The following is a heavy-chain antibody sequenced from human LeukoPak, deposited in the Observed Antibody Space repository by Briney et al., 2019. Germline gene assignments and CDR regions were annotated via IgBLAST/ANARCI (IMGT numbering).Heavy chain of an antibody. CDR2: IIPIFGTA. D-gene: IGHD6-6*01. Sequence: GASVKVSCKASGGTFSSYAISWVRQAPGQGLEWMGGIIPIFGTANYAQKFQGRVTITADESTSTAYMKLSSLRSEDTAVYYCAREEGEYSSSYYYYYGMDVWGQGTTVTVSS. CDR3: AREEGEYSSSYYYYYGMDV. V-gene: IGHV1-69*13. CDR1: GGTFSSYA. J-gene: IGHJ6*02.